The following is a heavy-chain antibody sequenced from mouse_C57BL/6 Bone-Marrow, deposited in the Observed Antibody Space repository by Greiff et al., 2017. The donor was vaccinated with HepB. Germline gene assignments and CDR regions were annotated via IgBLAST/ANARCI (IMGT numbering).Heavy chain of an antibody. CDR3: AYLYGSSLPYAMDY. V-gene: IGHV2-5*01. CDR1: GFSLTSYG. Sequence: QVQLQQSGPGLVQPSQSLSITCTVSGFSLTSYGVHWVRQSPGKGLEWLGVIWRGGSTDYNAAFMSRLSITKYNSKSQVFFKMNSLQADDTAIYYCAYLYGSSLPYAMDYWGQGTSVTVSS. J-gene: IGHJ4*01. CDR2: IWRGGST. D-gene: IGHD1-1*01.